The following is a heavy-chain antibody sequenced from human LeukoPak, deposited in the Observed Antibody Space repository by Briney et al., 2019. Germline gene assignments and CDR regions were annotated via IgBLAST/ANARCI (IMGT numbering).Heavy chain of an antibody. CDR2: IYYSGST. J-gene: IGHJ4*02. V-gene: IGHV4-39*07. D-gene: IGHD5-18*01. CDR3: AREYSFGSRRPFDY. CDR1: GGSISSSSYY. Sequence: SETLSLTCTVSGGSISSSSYYWGWIRQPPGKGLEWIGSIYYSGSTYYNPSLKSRVTISVDTSKNQFSLKLSSVTAADTAVYYCAREYSFGSRRPFDYWGQGTLVTVSS.